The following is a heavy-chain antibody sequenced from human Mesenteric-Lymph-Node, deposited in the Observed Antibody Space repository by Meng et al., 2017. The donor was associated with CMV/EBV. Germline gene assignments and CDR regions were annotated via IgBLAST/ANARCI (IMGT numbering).Heavy chain of an antibody. V-gene: IGHV4-31*03. CDR1: SGYIRSVGHY. D-gene: IGHD2-2*01. CDR3: ARGVVEPPAAYFDS. Sequence: SETLSLTGSVSSGYIRSVGHYLTWIRQHPGKGLEWIGYIYNSGTTSYNPALQSRVTMSVNTSKKFSLKLSSVTAADTAVYYCARGVVEPPAAYFDSWGQGTLVTVSS. J-gene: IGHJ4*02. CDR2: IYNSGTT.